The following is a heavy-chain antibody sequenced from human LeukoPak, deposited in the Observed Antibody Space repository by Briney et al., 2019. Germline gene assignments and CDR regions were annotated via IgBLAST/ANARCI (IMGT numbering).Heavy chain of an antibody. V-gene: IGHV3-7*04. CDR3: ARGTIAAAGYYYFDY. D-gene: IGHD6-13*01. Sequence: GGSLRLSCAASGFTFSSYWMSWVRQAPGKGLEWVANIKQDGSEKYYVDSVKGRLTISRDNAKNSLYLQMNSLRAEDTAVYYCARGTIAAAGYYYFDYWGQGTQVTVSS. CDR1: GFTFSSYW. CDR2: IKQDGSEK. J-gene: IGHJ4*02.